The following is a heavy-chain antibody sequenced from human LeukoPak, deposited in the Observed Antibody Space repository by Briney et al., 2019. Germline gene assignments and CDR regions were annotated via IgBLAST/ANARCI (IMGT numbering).Heavy chain of an antibody. D-gene: IGHD2-2*03. V-gene: IGHV3-30-3*01. CDR1: GFTFSSYA. CDR2: ISYDGSNK. J-gene: IGHJ3*02. CDR3: AKVGIVVLPAGHDAFDI. Sequence: GGSLRLSCAASGFTFSSYAMHWVRQAPGKGLEWVAVISYDGSNKYYADSVKGRFSISRDNSKNTLFLQMSSLRPEDTSVYYCAKVGIVVLPAGHDAFDIWGQGTMVTVSS.